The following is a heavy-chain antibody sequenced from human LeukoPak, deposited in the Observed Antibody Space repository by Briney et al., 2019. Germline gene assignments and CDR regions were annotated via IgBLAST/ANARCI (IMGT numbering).Heavy chain of an antibody. CDR3: ARAEKDYSNYYYYYGMDV. CDR1: GFTFSSYA. Sequence: GRSLRLSCAASGFTFSSYAMHWVRRAPGKGLEWVAVISYDGSNKYYADSVKGRFTISRDNSKNTLYLQMNSLRAEDTAVYYCARAEKDYSNYYYYYGMDVWGQGTTVTVSS. J-gene: IGHJ6*02. CDR2: ISYDGSNK. D-gene: IGHD4-4*01. V-gene: IGHV3-30-3*01.